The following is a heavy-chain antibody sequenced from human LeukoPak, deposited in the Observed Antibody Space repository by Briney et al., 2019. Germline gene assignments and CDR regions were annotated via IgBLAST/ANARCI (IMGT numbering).Heavy chain of an antibody. CDR2: IWYDGSNK. D-gene: IGHD3-3*01. CDR3: ARDSLRFMGGNWFDP. Sequence: PGRSLRLSCAASGFTFSSYGMHWVRQAPGKGLEWVAVIWYDGSNKYYADSVKGRFTISRDNSKNTLYLQMNSLRAEDTAVYYCARDSLRFMGGNWFDPWGQGTLVTVSS. J-gene: IGHJ5*02. CDR1: GFTFSSYG. V-gene: IGHV3-33*01.